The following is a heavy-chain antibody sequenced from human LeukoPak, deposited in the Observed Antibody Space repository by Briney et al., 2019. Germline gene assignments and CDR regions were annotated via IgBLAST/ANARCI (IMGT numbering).Heavy chain of an antibody. V-gene: IGHV3-7*01. CDR1: RFTLSRFW. Sequence: PGGSLRLSCAASRFTLSRFWMGWVRQAPGEGVEWVGNIKQDGREKYYLDSVRGPFTISRDNARKSLYLQMHSLRAEDPAVYYCARARQYDSWTSPDYWGQGTLVTVSS. CDR3: ARARQYDSWTSPDY. D-gene: IGHD3-3*01. CDR2: IKQDGREK. J-gene: IGHJ4*02.